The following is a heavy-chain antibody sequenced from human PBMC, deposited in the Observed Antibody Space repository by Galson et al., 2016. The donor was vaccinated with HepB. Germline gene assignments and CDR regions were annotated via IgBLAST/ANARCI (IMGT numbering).Heavy chain of an antibody. CDR3: AKGERTNSLGDFDY. Sequence: SLRLACAASGFTFSNYGMHWVRQAPGKGLEWVAVISYDGSNEYYADSVKGRFTISADRSVSTAYLQWSGLKASDTAIYYCAKGERTNSLGDFDYGGQGTLVTVSS. CDR1: GFTFSNYG. CDR2: ISYDGSNE. D-gene: IGHD3-16*01. V-gene: IGHV3-30*18. J-gene: IGHJ4*02.